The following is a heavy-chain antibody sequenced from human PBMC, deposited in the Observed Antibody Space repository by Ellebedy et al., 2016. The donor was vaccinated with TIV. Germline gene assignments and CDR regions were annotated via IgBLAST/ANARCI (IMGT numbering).Heavy chain of an antibody. CDR3: ARATVSSGYKIYNWFDP. CDR2: IYYSGST. J-gene: IGHJ5*02. D-gene: IGHD3-22*01. CDR1: GGSISSYY. Sequence: MPGGSLRLSCTVSGGSISSYYWSWIRQPPGKGLEWIGSIYYSGSTYYNPSLKSRVTISVDTSKNQFSLKLSSVTAADTAVYYCARATVSSGYKIYNWFDPWGQGTLVTVSS. V-gene: IGHV4-39*01.